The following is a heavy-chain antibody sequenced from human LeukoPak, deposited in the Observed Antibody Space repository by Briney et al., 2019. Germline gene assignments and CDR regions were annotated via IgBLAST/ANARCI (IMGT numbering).Heavy chain of an antibody. V-gene: IGHV4-34*01. Sequence: SETLSLTCAVYGGSFSGYYWSWIRQPPGKGLEWIGEINHSGSTNYNPSLESRVTISVDTSKNQFSLKLSSVTAADTAVYYCARDDGSSGMDVWGQGTTVTVSS. CDR2: INHSGST. D-gene: IGHD3-22*01. CDR3: ARDDGSSGMDV. J-gene: IGHJ6*02. CDR1: GGSFSGYY.